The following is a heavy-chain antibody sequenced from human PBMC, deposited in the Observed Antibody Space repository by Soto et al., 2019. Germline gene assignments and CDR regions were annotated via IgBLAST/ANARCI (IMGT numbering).Heavy chain of an antibody. CDR3: ARAGKQLRHYYYYGMDV. V-gene: IGHV1-18*04. CDR1: GYTFTSYG. Sequence: GASVKVSCKASGYTFTSYGISWVRQAPGQGLEWMGWISAYNGNTNYAQKLQGRVTMTTDTSTSTAYMELRSPRSDDTAVYYCARAGKQLRHYYYYGMDVWGQGTTVTVSS. J-gene: IGHJ6*02. D-gene: IGHD5-12*01. CDR2: ISAYNGNT.